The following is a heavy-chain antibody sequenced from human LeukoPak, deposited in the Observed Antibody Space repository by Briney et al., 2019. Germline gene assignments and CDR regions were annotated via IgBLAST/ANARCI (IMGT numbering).Heavy chain of an antibody. CDR2: ISSGSRTI. J-gene: IGHJ4*02. D-gene: IGHD1-26*01. CDR3: ARESISGHRDFDY. V-gene: IGHV3-48*01. Sequence: PGGSLRQSCAASGFPFSGYSMNWVRQAPAKGVEGLSYISSGSRTIYYADSVKGRFTVSRDNAKNSLYLQMNSLRAEDTAVYYCARESISGHRDFDYWGQGALVTVSS. CDR1: GFPFSGYS.